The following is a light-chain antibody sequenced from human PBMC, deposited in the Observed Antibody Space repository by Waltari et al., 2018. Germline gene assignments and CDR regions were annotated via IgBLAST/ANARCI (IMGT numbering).Light chain of an antibody. V-gene: IGLV2-14*03. J-gene: IGLJ2*01. Sequence: QSALPQPTSVSGSPGQSITISCTGTSDDIGAYIYVYWYHQRPGKVPKLIIYDLTERPSGVCNRFSGSKSGSTASLTVSGLQAEDEGLFYCSAYTSRGTLKFGGGTRVTVL. CDR1: SDDIGAYIY. CDR3: SAYTSRGTLK. CDR2: DLT.